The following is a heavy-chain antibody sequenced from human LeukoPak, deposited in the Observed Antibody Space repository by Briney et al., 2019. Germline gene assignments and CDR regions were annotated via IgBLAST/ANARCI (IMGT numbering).Heavy chain of an antibody. CDR2: ISYDGSNK. J-gene: IGHJ4*02. Sequence: PGGSLRLSCAASGFTFSSYAMHWVRQAPGKGLEWVAVISYDGSNKYYADSVKGRFTISRDNSKNTLYPQMNSLRAEDTAVYYCGRSARAAGAFVYWGQGTLVTVSS. CDR3: GRSARAAGAFVY. D-gene: IGHD2-15*01. V-gene: IGHV3-30-3*01. CDR1: GFTFSSYA.